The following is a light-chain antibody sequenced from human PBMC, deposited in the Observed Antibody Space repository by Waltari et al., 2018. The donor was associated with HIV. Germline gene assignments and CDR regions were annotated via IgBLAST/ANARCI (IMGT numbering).Light chain of an antibody. V-gene: IGLV3-21*02. CDR2: DDS. Sequence: SYVLTQPPSVSVAPGQTAKITCGGKNIGGLSVHWYQQKSGQAPVVVVYDDSDRPSGIPGRFSGSNPGNTATLTVSRVEVGDEADYYCQVWDRITVVFGGGTKLAVL. CDR1: NIGGLS. J-gene: IGLJ3*02. CDR3: QVWDRITVV.